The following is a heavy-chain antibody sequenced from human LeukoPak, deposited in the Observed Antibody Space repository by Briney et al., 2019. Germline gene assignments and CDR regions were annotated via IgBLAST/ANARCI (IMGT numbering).Heavy chain of an antibody. D-gene: IGHD6-19*01. CDR1: GFTFSNYY. V-gene: IGHV3-11*04. CDR2: ISSSGSTI. Sequence: PGGSLRLSCAASGFTFSNYYMSWIRQAPGKGLEWVSYISSSGSTIYYADSVKGRFTISRDNAKNSLYLQMNSLRAEDTAVYYCATDWYSTGYYVHWGQGTLVTVSS. CDR3: ATDWYSTGYYVH. J-gene: IGHJ4*02.